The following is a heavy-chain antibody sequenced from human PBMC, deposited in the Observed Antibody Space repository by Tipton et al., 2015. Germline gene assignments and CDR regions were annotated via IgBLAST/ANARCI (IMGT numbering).Heavy chain of an antibody. J-gene: IGHJ4*02. V-gene: IGHV4-4*02. CDR1: GGSISSSNW. Sequence: TLSLTCAVSGGSISSSNWWSWVRQPPGKGLEWIGSITHSGNTYYNPSLKSRVTMSRDTSKNQFSLKLTSVTAADTAVYYCACQDYDSLTRDYQTVDYWGQGTLVTVSS. D-gene: IGHD3-9*01. CDR3: ACQDYDSLTRDYQTVDY. CDR2: ITHSGNT.